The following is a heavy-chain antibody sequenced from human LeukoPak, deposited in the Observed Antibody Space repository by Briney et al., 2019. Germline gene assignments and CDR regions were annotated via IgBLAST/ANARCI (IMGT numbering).Heavy chain of an antibody. J-gene: IGHJ3*02. CDR3: ARVMLVQLLHEHDAFDI. V-gene: IGHV1-2*02. Sequence: ASVKVSCKASGYTFTGYYMHWVRQAPGQGLEWMGWINPNSGGTNYAQKFQGRVTMTRDTSISTAYMELSRLRSDDTAVYYCARVMLVQLLHEHDAFDIWGQGTMVTVSS. CDR2: INPNSGGT. CDR1: GYTFTGYY. D-gene: IGHD2-2*01.